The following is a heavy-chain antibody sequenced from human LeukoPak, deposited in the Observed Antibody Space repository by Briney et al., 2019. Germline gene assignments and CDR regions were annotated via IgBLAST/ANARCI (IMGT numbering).Heavy chain of an antibody. CDR2: INPNSGGT. CDR1: GYTFTGYY. Sequence: ASVKVSCKASGYTFTGYYMHWVRQAPGQGLEWMGWINPNSGGTNYAQKFQGRVTMTRDTFISTAYMELSRLRSDDTAVYYCATPSYDFWSGYYNPGLSYWGQGTLVTVSS. D-gene: IGHD3-3*01. V-gene: IGHV1-2*02. CDR3: ATPSYDFWSGYYNPGLSY. J-gene: IGHJ4*02.